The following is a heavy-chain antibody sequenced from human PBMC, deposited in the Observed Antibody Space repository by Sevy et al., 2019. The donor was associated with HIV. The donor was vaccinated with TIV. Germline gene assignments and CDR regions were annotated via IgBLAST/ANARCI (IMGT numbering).Heavy chain of an antibody. Sequence: GGSLRLSCAASGFTFDDYAMHWVRQAPGKGLEWVSLISWDGGSTYYADSVKGRFTISRDNSKNSLCLQMNSLRAEDTALYYCAKDMRPWAAAADGMDVWGQGTTVTVSS. D-gene: IGHD6-13*01. CDR2: ISWDGGST. CDR3: AKDMRPWAAAADGMDV. CDR1: GFTFDDYA. J-gene: IGHJ6*02. V-gene: IGHV3-43D*03.